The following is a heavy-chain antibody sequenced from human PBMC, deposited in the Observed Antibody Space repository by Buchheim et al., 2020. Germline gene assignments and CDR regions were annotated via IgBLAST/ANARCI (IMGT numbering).Heavy chain of an antibody. CDR1: GFTFSSYG. V-gene: IGHV3-30*18. D-gene: IGHD2-2*01. Sequence: QVQLVESGGGVVQPGRSLRLSCAASGFTFSSYGMHWVRQAPGKGLEWVAVISYDGSNKYYADSVKGRFTISRDNSKNTLYLQMNSLRAEDTAVYYCAKDRANQLLSEIYYYYGMDVWGQGTT. CDR2: ISYDGSNK. CDR3: AKDRANQLLSEIYYYYGMDV. J-gene: IGHJ6*02.